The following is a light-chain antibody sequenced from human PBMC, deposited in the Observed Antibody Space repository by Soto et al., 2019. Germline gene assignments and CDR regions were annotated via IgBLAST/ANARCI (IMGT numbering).Light chain of an antibody. Sequence: QPVLTQPPSASGTPRQRVTISCSGSSSNIGSNAVNWYQQLPGTAPKLLIYSTNQRPSGVPDRFSGSKSGTSASLAISGLQFEDEADYHCAIWDDSLNGWVFGGGTKLTVL. CDR1: SSNIGSNA. CDR2: STN. J-gene: IGLJ3*02. CDR3: AIWDDSLNGWV. V-gene: IGLV1-44*01.